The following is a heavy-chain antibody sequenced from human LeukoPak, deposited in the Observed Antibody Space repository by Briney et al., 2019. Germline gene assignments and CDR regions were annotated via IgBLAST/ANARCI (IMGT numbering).Heavy chain of an antibody. D-gene: IGHD6-19*01. CDR2: ISAYNGNT. Sequence: ASVKVSCKASGYAFTSYGISWVRQAPGQGLEWMGWISAYNGNTNYAQKLQGRVTMTTDTSTSTAYMELRSLRSDDTAVYYCARRTGYSSEREAFDIWGQGTMVTVSS. V-gene: IGHV1-18*01. CDR1: GYAFTSYG. J-gene: IGHJ3*02. CDR3: ARRTGYSSEREAFDI.